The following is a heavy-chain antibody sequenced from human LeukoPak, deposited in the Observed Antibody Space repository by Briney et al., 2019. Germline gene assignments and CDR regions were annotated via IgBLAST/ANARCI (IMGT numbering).Heavy chain of an antibody. D-gene: IGHD2-15*01. Sequence: SQTLSLTCTVSGGSISSGGYYWSRIRQHPGKGLEWIGYIYYSGSTYYNPSLKSRVTISVDTSKNQFSLKLSSVTAADTAVYYCARLVLGYYYYYYGMDVWGQGTTVTVSS. CDR1: GGSISSGGYY. CDR2: IYYSGST. CDR3: ARLVLGYYYYYYGMDV. V-gene: IGHV4-31*03. J-gene: IGHJ6*02.